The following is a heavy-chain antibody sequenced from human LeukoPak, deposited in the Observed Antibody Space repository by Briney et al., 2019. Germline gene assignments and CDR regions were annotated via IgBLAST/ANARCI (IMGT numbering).Heavy chain of an antibody. CDR2: INPSGGST. Sequence: ASVKVSCKASGYTFTSYYMHWVRQAPGQGLEWMGIINPSGGSTSYAQKFQGRVTMTRDTSTSTVYMELSSLRSEDTAVYYCAKARYDFWTNRYYYYYGMDVWGQGTTVTVSS. V-gene: IGHV1-46*01. J-gene: IGHJ6*02. CDR3: AKARYDFWTNRYYYYYGMDV. D-gene: IGHD3-3*01. CDR1: GYTFTSYY.